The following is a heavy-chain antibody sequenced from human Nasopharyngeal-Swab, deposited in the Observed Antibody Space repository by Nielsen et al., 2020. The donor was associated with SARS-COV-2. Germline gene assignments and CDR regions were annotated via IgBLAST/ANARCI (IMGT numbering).Heavy chain of an antibody. Sequence: WMRQAPGQGLEWMGCINPNSGGATYAQKFEGRVTMTRATSRDTAYMELSVLRPDDTAVFYRAREMRDSSSGNDAFDVWGQGTRVTVSS. V-gene: IGHV1-2*02. CDR2: INPNSGGA. D-gene: IGHD3-10*01. J-gene: IGHJ3*01. CDR3: AREMRDSSSGNDAFDV.